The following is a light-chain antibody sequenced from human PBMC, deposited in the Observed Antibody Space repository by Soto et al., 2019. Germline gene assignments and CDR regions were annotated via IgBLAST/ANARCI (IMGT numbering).Light chain of an antibody. CDR2: DVS. V-gene: IGLV2-14*01. J-gene: IGLJ2*01. CDR3: SSYTGSSTL. CDR1: SSDVGAHNY. Sequence: QSALTQPASVSGSPGQSITISCTGTSSDVGAHNYVSWYQQHPGEAPKLMIYDVSNRPSGLSNRFSGSKSGNTASLTISGLQAEDEADYFCSSYTGSSTLFGGGTKLTVL.